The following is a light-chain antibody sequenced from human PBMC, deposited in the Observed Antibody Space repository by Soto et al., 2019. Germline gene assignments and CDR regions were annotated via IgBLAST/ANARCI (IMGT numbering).Light chain of an antibody. Sequence: DIQMTQSPSTLSASVGDRVTITCRASQSISSWLAWYQQTPGKAPKLLIYEASNLESGVPSRFSGRGSGAEFTLTISSLQPDDFATYYCQQYYSFPWTFGQGTKVEV. V-gene: IGKV1-5*01. J-gene: IGKJ1*01. CDR2: EAS. CDR1: QSISSW. CDR3: QQYYSFPWT.